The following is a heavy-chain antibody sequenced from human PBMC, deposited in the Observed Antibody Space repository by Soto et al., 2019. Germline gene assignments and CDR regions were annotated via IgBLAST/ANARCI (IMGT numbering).Heavy chain of an antibody. Sequence: PGESLKISCRVSGDSFTTYWIAWVRQMPGKGLEWMGIIYPGDFDTRYSPSFQGQVTISVDKSINTAYLQWNSLKASDSAMYYCAGKHSRGYFNWFDPWGQGTLVTVSS. V-gene: IGHV5-51*01. CDR3: AGKHSRGYFNWFDP. J-gene: IGHJ5*02. CDR2: IYPGDFDT. D-gene: IGHD3-22*01. CDR1: GDSFTTYW.